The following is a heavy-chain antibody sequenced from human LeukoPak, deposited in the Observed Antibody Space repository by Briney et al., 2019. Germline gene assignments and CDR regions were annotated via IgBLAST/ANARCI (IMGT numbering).Heavy chain of an antibody. Sequence: GGSLRLSCAASGFTFSSYAKSWVRQAPGKGLEWVSGIRGSGDITYYADSVKGRFTISRDNFKNTLYLQMNSLRAEDTAVYYCAKTRIVCTSVSCPGGGFDYWGHGTLVAVSS. D-gene: IGHD2-2*01. J-gene: IGHJ4*01. CDR1: GFTFSSYA. CDR2: IRGSGDIT. CDR3: AKTRIVCTSVSCPGGGFDY. V-gene: IGHV3-23*01.